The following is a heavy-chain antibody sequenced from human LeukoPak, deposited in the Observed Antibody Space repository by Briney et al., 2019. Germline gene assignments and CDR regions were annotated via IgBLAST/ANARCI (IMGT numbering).Heavy chain of an antibody. Sequence: SETLSLTRTVSGASISNYYWNWIRQSSGKGLEWIGYIDHSGNTNYNPSLKSRVTISVDTSKSQFSLKLSSVTAADTAMYYCVGSCGDSSTARYWGQGTLVTVSS. V-gene: IGHV4-59*01. D-gene: IGHD2-21*02. CDR3: VGSCGDSSTARY. J-gene: IGHJ4*02. CDR1: GASISNYY. CDR2: IDHSGNT.